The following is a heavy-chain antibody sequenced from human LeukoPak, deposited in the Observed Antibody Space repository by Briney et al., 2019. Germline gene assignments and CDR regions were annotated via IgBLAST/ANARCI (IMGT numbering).Heavy chain of an antibody. J-gene: IGHJ6*04. D-gene: IGHD6-6*01. CDR2: IIPIFGTA. V-gene: IGHV1-69*05. CDR1: GGTFSSYA. CDR3: ARDGEYSSSSCMDV. Sequence: SVKVSCKASGGTFSSYAISWVRQAPGQGLEWMGRIIPIFGTANYAQKFQGRVTITTDKSTSTAYMELSSLRSEDTAVYYCARDGEYSSSSCMDVWGKGTTVTVSS.